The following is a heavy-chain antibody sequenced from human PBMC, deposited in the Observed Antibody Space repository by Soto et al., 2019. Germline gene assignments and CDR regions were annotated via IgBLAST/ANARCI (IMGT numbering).Heavy chain of an antibody. V-gene: IGHV1-69*12. D-gene: IGHD1-26*01. CDR1: GGTFSSYA. J-gene: IGHJ4*02. Sequence: QVQLVQSGAEVKKPGSSVKVSCKASGGTFSSYAISWVRQAPGQGLEWMGGIIPIFGTANYAQKFQGRVTITADESTSTAYTELSSLRSEDTAVYYCARGRSRVLPPEGGDDYWGQGTLVTVSS. CDR2: IIPIFGTA. CDR3: ARGRSRVLPPEGGDDY.